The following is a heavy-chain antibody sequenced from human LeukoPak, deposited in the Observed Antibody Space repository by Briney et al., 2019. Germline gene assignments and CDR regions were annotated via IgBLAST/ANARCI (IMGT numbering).Heavy chain of an antibody. CDR1: RFTFSNYW. Sequence: GGSLRLSCAASRFTFSNYWMSWVRQAPGKGLEWVANIKQDGSEKYHVDSVKGRFTISRDNAKNSLYLQMNSLRAEDTAMYYCARAPGDPPNYWGQGNPGHRLL. J-gene: IGHJ4*02. D-gene: IGHD4-17*01. CDR2: IKQDGSEK. CDR3: ARAPGDPPNY. V-gene: IGHV3-7*03.